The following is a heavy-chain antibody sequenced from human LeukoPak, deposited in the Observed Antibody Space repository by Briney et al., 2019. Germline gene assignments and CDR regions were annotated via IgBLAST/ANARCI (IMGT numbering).Heavy chain of an antibody. CDR1: GYSFTDYY. V-gene: IGHV1-46*01. Sequence: ASVKVSCKTSGYSFTDYYMHWVRQAPGQGLEWMGIINPSGGSTSYAQKFQGRVTMTRDMSTSTVYMELSSLRSEDTAVYYCARVARGGYVDYWGQGTLVTVSS. CDR3: ARVARGGYVDY. J-gene: IGHJ4*02. CDR2: INPSGGST. D-gene: IGHD3-10*01.